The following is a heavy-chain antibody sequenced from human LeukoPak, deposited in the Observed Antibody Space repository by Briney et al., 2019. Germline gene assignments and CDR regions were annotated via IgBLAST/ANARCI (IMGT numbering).Heavy chain of an antibody. CDR1: GGSISSYH. D-gene: IGHD6-25*01. V-gene: IGHV4-59*01. CDR2: IYYSGST. Sequence: PSETLSLTCTVSGGSISSYHWSWIRQPPGKGLEWIGYIYYSGSTNYNPSLKRRVTISVDTSKKHFSLKLSSVTAADTAVYYCATARLGSGLEGAFDLWGQGTMVTVSS. CDR3: ATARLGSGLEGAFDL. J-gene: IGHJ3*01.